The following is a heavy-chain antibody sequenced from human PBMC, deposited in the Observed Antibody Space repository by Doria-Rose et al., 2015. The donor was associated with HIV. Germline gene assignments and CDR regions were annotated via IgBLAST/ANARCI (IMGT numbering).Heavy chain of an antibody. V-gene: IGHV4-31*02. J-gene: IGHJ4*02. CDR3: ARMGSYRELDY. Sequence: NWTRHVPVKCLESLGYTYDTGTSDYSPPLKSRLNMAVDTSRNQFSLKLSFVTVADTAVYYCARMGSYRELDYWGQGALVTVSA. CDR2: TYDTGTS. D-gene: IGHD3-3*01.